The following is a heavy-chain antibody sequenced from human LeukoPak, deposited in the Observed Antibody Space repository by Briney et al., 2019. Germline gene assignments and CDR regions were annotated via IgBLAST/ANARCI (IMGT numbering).Heavy chain of an antibody. D-gene: IGHD3-10*01. CDR3: ARGRSSMVRGYYYYYMDV. CDR2: IYYSGST. CDR1: GGSISSYY. V-gene: IGHV4-59*01. Sequence: SETLSLTCTVSGGSISSYYWSWIRQPPGKGLEWIGYIYYSGSTNYNPSLKSRVTISVDTSKNQFSLKLSSVTAADTAVYYCARGRSSMVRGYYYYYMDVWGKGTTVTIPS. J-gene: IGHJ6*03.